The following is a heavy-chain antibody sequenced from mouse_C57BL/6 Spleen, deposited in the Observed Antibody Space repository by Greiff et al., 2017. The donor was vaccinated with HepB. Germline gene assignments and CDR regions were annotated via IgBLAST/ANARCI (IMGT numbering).Heavy chain of an antibody. Sequence: EVQLVESGAELVRPGASVKLSCTASGFNIKDYYMHWVKQRPEQGLEWIGRIDPEDGDTEYDPKFQGKATMTADTSSNTAYLQLSSLTSEDTAVYYCTFCITTVVAKDYWGQGTTLTVSS. CDR2: IDPEDGDT. V-gene: IGHV14-1*01. CDR3: TFCITTVVAKDY. CDR1: GFNIKDYY. D-gene: IGHD1-1*01. J-gene: IGHJ2*01.